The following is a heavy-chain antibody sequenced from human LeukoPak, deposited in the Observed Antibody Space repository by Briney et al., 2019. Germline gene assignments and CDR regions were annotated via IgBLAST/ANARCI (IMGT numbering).Heavy chain of an antibody. CDR2: IYNGGST. J-gene: IGHJ5*02. V-gene: IGHV4-59*01. D-gene: IGHD6-6*01. CDR3: AQYSTITGWFDP. Sequence: SETLSLTCTVSAGSISTYYWSWIRQPPGRGLEWIGYIYNGGSTNYNPSLKSRATISDDTSKNQFSLKLSSVTAADTAVYYCAQYSTITGWFDPWGQGTLVTVSS. CDR1: AGSISTYY.